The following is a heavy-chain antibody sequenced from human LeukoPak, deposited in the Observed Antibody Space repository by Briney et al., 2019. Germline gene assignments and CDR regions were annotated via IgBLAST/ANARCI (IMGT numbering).Heavy chain of an antibody. V-gene: IGHV1-46*01. D-gene: IGHD2-15*01. J-gene: IGHJ4*02. CDR3: ARDVSDCSGGSCYSYFDY. Sequence: GASVKVSCKASGYTFTSYYMHWVRQAPGQGLEWMGIINPSGGNTSYAQKFQGRVTMTRDTSTSTVYMELSSLRSEDTAVYYCARDVSDCSGGSCYSYFDYWGQGTLVAVSS. CDR1: GYTFTSYY. CDR2: INPSGGNT.